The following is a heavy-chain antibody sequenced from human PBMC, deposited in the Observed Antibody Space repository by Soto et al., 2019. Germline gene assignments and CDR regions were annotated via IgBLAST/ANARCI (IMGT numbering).Heavy chain of an antibody. Sequence: GFLRHSSAGAWVTIVDLCRNWASQAPGKGLEWVAVISYDGSNKYYADSVKGRFTISRDNSRNTLHLQMNSLRLEDTAVYYCAKDSGWVSALDYWGLGTLVTVSS. CDR1: WVTIVDLC. V-gene: IGHV3-30*18. CDR3: AKDSGWVSALDY. J-gene: IGHJ4*02. CDR2: ISYDGSNK. D-gene: IGHD6-19*01.